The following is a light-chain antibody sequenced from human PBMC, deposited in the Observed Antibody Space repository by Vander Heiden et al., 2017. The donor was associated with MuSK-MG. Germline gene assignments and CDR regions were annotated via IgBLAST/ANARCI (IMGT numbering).Light chain of an antibody. Sequence: DIQMTQSPSSVSASVGDRVTIACRASQDIGDRLVWYQQKPGKAPKLLIYAASTLHSGVSSRFSGSGSGADFTLTITSLQSEDFATYFCQQAKSFPHTFAGGTKVEIK. V-gene: IGKV1-12*01. CDR1: QDIGDR. CDR2: AAS. CDR3: QQAKSFPHT. J-gene: IGKJ4*01.